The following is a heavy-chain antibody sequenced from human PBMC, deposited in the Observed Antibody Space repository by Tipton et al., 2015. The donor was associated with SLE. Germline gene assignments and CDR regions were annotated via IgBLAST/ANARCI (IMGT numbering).Heavy chain of an antibody. J-gene: IGHJ4*02. CDR1: GDSISSHY. Sequence: TLSLTCTVSGDSISSHYWSWIRQPPGKGLEWIGYIYYSGSTNYNPSLKSRVTISMDTSKNHFSLKLSSVTAADTAVYYCARVSDSSSLFFDYWGQGTLVTVSS. D-gene: IGHD6-6*01. CDR3: ARVSDSSSLFFDY. CDR2: IYYSGST. V-gene: IGHV4-59*11.